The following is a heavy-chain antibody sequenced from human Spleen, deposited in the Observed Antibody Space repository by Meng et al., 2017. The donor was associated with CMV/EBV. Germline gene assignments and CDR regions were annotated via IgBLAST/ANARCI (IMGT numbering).Heavy chain of an antibody. D-gene: IGHD1-26*01. CDR1: GYTFTGYY. CDR3: ARDLTMRWKLLGY. J-gene: IGHJ4*02. CDR2: INPNSGGT. Sequence: ASVKVSCKASGYTFTGYYMHWVRQAPGQGLEWMGWINPNSGGTNYAQKLQDRVTMTTDTSTSTAYMELRSLRSDDTAVYYCARDLTMRWKLLGYWGQGTLVTVSS. V-gene: IGHV1-2*02.